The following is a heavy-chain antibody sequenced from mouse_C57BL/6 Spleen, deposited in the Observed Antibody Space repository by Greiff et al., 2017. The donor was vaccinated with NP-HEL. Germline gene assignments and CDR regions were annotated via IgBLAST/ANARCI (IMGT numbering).Heavy chain of an antibody. V-gene: IGHV5-4*01. CDR2: ISDGGSYT. Sequence: EVKLVESGGGLVKPGGSLKLSCAASGFTFSSYAMSWVRQTPEKRLEWVATISDGGSYTYYPDNVKGRFTISRDNAKNNLYLQMSHLKSEDTAMYYCAREGGYYGNYSAMDYWGQGTSVTVSS. CDR1: GFTFSSYA. J-gene: IGHJ4*01. D-gene: IGHD2-1*01. CDR3: AREGGYYGNYSAMDY.